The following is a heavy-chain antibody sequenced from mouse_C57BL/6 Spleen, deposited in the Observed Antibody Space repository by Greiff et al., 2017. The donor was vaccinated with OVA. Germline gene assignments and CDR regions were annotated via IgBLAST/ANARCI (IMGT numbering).Heavy chain of an antibody. CDR3: ARRGLRRGTLFAY. J-gene: IGHJ3*01. D-gene: IGHD2-4*01. Sequence: VQLKESGPELVKPGASVKIPCKASGYTFTDYNMDWVKQSHGKSLEWIGDINPNNGGTIYNQKFKGKATLTVDKSSSTAYMELRSLTSEDTAVYYCARRGLRRGTLFAYWGQGTLVTVSA. CDR1: GYTFTDYN. CDR2: INPNNGGT. V-gene: IGHV1-18*01.